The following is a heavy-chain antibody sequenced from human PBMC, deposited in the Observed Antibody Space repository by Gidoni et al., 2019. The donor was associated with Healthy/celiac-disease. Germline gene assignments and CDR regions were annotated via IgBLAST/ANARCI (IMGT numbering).Heavy chain of an antibody. V-gene: IGHV3-11*01. Sequence: QVQLVESGGGLVKPGGSLRLSCAASGFTFSDHYLSWIRQAQGIGLGWVSYISSSGSTICYAVAVTGRFSISRANAKNSLYLQMNSLRAEDSAVYYCARERDCSSTSCYRFRWFDPWGQGTLVTVSS. D-gene: IGHD2-2*01. CDR1: GFTFSDHY. CDR2: ISSSGSTI. CDR3: ARERDCSSTSCYRFRWFDP. J-gene: IGHJ5*02.